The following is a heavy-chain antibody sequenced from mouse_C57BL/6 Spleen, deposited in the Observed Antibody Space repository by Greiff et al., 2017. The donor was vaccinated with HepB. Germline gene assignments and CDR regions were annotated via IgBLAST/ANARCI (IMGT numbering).Heavy chain of an antibody. CDR2: IRSKSNNYAT. Sequence: GGGLVQPKGSLTLSCAASGFSFNTYAMNWVRQAPGKGLEWVARIRSKSNNYATYYADSVKDRFTISRDDSESMLYLQMNNLKTEDTAMYYCVMMKWPYYYAMDYWGQGTSVTVSS. V-gene: IGHV10-1*01. CDR1: GFSFNTYA. D-gene: IGHD2-3*01. CDR3: VMMKWPYYYAMDY. J-gene: IGHJ4*01.